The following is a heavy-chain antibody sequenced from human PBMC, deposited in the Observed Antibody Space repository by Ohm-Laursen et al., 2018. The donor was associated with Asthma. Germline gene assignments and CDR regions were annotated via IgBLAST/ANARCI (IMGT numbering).Heavy chain of an antibody. D-gene: IGHD1-1*01. V-gene: IGHV1-18*01. Sequence: SSVKVSCKASGYTFSSYGISWVRQAPGQGLEWVGWISAYNGNTHYAPKFKDRVSISTETSTTTAYMDLRSLRSDDTAVYFCARDKTARVEKDYWGQGTLVTVSP. CDR1: GYTFSSYG. CDR3: ARDKTARVEKDY. CDR2: ISAYNGNT. J-gene: IGHJ4*02.